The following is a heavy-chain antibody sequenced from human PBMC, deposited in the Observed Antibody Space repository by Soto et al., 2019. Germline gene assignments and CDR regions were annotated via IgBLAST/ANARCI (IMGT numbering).Heavy chain of an antibody. Sequence: QITLKESGPTLVKPTQTLTLTCTLSGFSLSTSRVGVGWIRQPPGKALEWLAVIYWDDSKTYRPSRKSRLTITTDTSKNQLALTTTNMDPVDTATYYCAHAYGGRSLYWGQGTLVTVSS. CDR3: AHAYGGRSLY. J-gene: IGHJ4*02. CDR2: IYWDDSK. CDR1: GFSLSTSRVG. V-gene: IGHV2-5*02. D-gene: IGHD1-26*01.